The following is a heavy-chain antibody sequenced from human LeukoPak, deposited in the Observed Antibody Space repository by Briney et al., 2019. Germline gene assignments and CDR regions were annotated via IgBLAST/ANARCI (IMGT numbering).Heavy chain of an antibody. CDR3: AKDYCGGDCYSGWYFDL. V-gene: IGHV3-9*01. Sequence: GGSLRLSCAASGFTFDDYAMHWVRQAPGKGLEWVSGISYNSDTIAYADSVKDRFTISRDNAKNSLYLQMNSLRAEDTALYYCAKDYCGGDCYSGWYFDLWGRGTLVTVSS. D-gene: IGHD2-21*02. J-gene: IGHJ2*01. CDR2: ISYNSDTI. CDR1: GFTFDDYA.